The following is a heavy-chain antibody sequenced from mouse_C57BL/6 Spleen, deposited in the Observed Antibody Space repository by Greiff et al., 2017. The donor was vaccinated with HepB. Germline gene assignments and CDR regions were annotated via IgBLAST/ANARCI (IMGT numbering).Heavy chain of an antibody. J-gene: IGHJ4*01. CDR1: GYTFTSYW. CDR3: TRNYGSSYDAMDY. CDR2: IYPGNSDT. Sequence: EVMLVESGTVLARPGASVKMSCKTSGYTFTSYWMHWVKQRPGQGLEWIGAIYPGNSDTSYNQKFKGKAKLTAVTSASTAYMELSSLTNEDSAVYYCTRNYGSSYDAMDYWGQGTSVTVSS. D-gene: IGHD1-1*01. V-gene: IGHV1-5*01.